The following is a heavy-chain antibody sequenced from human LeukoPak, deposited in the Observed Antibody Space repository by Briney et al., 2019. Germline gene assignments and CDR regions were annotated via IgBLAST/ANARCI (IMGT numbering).Heavy chain of an antibody. V-gene: IGHV3-30*02. CDR2: IRSDGSNK. D-gene: IGHD5-18*01. J-gene: IGHJ4*02. CDR1: GFTFSSYG. Sequence: PGGSLRLSCAASGFTFSSYGMHWVRQAPGKGLEWVTFIRSDGSNKYYADSVKGRFTISRDNSKNTLYLQMNSLRAEDTAMYYCAKWKTLTAMSYYFDHWGQGTLVTVSS. CDR3: AKWKTLTAMSYYFDH.